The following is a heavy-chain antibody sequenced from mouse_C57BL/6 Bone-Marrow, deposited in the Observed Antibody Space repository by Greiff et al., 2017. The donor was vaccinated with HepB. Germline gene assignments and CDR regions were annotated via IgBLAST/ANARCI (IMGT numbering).Heavy chain of an antibody. Sequence: QVQLQQSGAELARPGASVKMSCKASGYTFTSYTMHWVKQRPGQGLEWIGYINPSSGYTKYNQKFKDKATLTADKSSSTAYMQLSSLTSEDSAVYYCARDVGVYYAMDYWGQGTSVTVSS. V-gene: IGHV1-4*01. CDR1: GYTFTSYT. CDR3: ARDVGVYYAMDY. CDR2: INPSSGYT. J-gene: IGHJ4*01.